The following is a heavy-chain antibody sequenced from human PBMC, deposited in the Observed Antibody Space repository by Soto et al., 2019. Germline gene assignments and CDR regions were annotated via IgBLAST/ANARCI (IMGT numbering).Heavy chain of an antibody. CDR3: ARVPVTIGYGMDV. J-gene: IGHJ6*02. Sequence: QLQLQESGSGLVKPSQTLSLTCAVSGGSISSDNCSWSWIRQPPGKGLEWIGYIYHSGSTDYNPALKRRASISVDKSRNQFPLKLSSVSAADTAVYFCARVPVTIGYGMDVWGQGTTVTVSS. D-gene: IGHD4-17*01. CDR1: GGSISSDNCS. CDR2: IYHSGST. V-gene: IGHV4-30-2*01.